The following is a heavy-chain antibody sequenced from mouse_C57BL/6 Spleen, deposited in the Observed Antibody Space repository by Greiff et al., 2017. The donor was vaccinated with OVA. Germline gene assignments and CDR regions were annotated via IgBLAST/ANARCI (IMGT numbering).Heavy chain of an antibody. V-gene: IGHV1-55*01. CDR2: IYPGSGST. CDR3: ARWLNYYAMDY. J-gene: IGHJ4*01. D-gene: IGHD2-2*01. CDR1: GYTFTSYW. Sequence: VKLQESGAELVKPGASVKMSCKASGYTFTSYWITWVKQRPGQGLEWIGDIYPGSGSTNYNEKFKSKATLTVDTSSSTAYMQLSSLTSEDSAVYYCARWLNYYAMDYWGQGTSVTVSS.